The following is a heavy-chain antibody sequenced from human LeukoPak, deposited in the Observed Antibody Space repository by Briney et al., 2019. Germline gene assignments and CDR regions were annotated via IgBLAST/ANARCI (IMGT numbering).Heavy chain of an antibody. Sequence: GGSLRLFCAASGFTLSNAWMNWVRQAPGKGLEWVSYISSSGSTIYYADSVKGRFTISRDNAKNSLYLQMNSLRAEDTAVYYCAELGITMIGGVWGKGTTVTISS. CDR3: AELGITMIGGV. CDR1: GFTLSNAW. V-gene: IGHV3-48*04. CDR2: ISSSGSTI. D-gene: IGHD3-10*02. J-gene: IGHJ6*04.